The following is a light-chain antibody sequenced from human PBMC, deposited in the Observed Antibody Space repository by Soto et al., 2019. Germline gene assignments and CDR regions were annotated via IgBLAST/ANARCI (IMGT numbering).Light chain of an antibody. V-gene: IGKV1-33*01. CDR3: QQCNDLLT. Sequence: DIQMTQSPASLSASVGDRVTITCQASQDISNYLNWYQQKPGKAPKLLIYDASNVETGVPSRFSGSGSGRNFTFTISSLQPEDIATYYCQQCNDLLTFGGGTRIEIK. CDR1: QDISNY. J-gene: IGKJ4*01. CDR2: DAS.